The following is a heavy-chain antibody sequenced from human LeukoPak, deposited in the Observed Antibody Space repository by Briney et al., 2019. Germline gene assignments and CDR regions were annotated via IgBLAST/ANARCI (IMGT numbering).Heavy chain of an antibody. CDR3: ATTTSGGDAFDI. CDR2: VYNSGST. V-gene: IGHV4-59*01. Sequence: SETLSLTCTVSGASLSDYYWSWIRQPPGKGLEWIGYVYNSGSTNYNPSLKSRVTISVDTSNNQFSLNLRSVTAADTAVYYCATTTSGGDAFDIWGQGTMVTVSS. D-gene: IGHD1-26*01. CDR1: GASLSDYY. J-gene: IGHJ3*02.